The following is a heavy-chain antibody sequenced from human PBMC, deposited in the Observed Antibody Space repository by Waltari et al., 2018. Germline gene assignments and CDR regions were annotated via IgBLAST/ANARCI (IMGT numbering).Heavy chain of an antibody. CDR2: INHSGGT. CDR3: ARPGYYDSSGPADY. J-gene: IGHJ4*02. D-gene: IGHD3-22*01. V-gene: IGHV4-34*01. Sequence: QVQLQQWGAGLLKPSETPSLTCAVYGGSFSGYYWSWIRQPPGKGLEWIGEINHSGGTNYNPALKSRVTISVDTSKNQFSLKLTSVTAADTAVYYCARPGYYDSSGPADYWGQGTLVTVSS. CDR1: GGSFSGYY.